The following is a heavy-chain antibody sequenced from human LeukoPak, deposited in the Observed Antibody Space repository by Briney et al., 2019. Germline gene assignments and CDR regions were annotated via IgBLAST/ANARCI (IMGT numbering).Heavy chain of an antibody. CDR1: GYTLTELS. Sequence: ASVKVSCKVSGYTLTELSMHWVRQAPGKGLEWMGGFDPEDGETIYAQKFQGRVTMTEDTSTDTAYMELSRLRSEDTVVYYCATGVAAAGTQKNHNWFDPWGQGTLVTVSS. CDR2: FDPEDGET. V-gene: IGHV1-24*01. J-gene: IGHJ5*02. CDR3: ATGVAAAGTQKNHNWFDP. D-gene: IGHD6-13*01.